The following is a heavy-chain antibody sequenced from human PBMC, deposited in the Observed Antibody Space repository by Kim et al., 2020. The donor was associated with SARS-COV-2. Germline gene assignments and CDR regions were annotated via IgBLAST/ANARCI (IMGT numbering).Heavy chain of an antibody. D-gene: IGHD5-18*01. V-gene: IGHV4-39*01. Sequence: SETLFLTCTVSGGSISSSTYYWGWIRQPPGKGLEWIATIYYSGRTFYNPSLKSRVTISVDTSKDQFSLKLSSVTAADTAVYYCARVGYRNGYSTYVDYWG. CDR2: IYYSGRT. CDR1: GGSISSSTYY. J-gene: IGHJ4*01. CDR3: ARVGYRNGYSTYVDY.